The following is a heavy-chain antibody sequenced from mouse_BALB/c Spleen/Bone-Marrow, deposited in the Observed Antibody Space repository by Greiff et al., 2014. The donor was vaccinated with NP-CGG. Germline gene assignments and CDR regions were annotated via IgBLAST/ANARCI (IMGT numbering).Heavy chain of an antibody. CDR3: ARLGYYGWFAY. D-gene: IGHD2-3*01. Sequence: EVMLVESGGGLVQPGGSLKLSCAASGFDFSRYWMRWVRQAPGKGLQWIGEINPESNTINYTPSLKDKFIISRDNAKNTLYLQMSKVRSEDTALYCCARLGYYGWFAYWGQGTLVTASA. CDR2: INPESNTI. J-gene: IGHJ3*01. V-gene: IGHV4-1*02. CDR1: GFDFSRYW.